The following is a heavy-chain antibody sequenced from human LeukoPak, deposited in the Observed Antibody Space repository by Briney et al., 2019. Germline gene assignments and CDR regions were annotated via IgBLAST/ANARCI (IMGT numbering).Heavy chain of an antibody. V-gene: IGHV4-39*07. CDR2: IYYSGIT. CDR1: GGSISSSPYY. Sequence: SETLSLTCTVSGGSISSSPYYWGWIRQPPGKGLEWIGSIYYSGITYYNPSLKSRVTVSLDTSKNQFSLKLSSVTAADTAVYYCARGEAVAGYYFDYWGQGTLVTVSS. D-gene: IGHD6-19*01. J-gene: IGHJ4*02. CDR3: ARGEAVAGYYFDY.